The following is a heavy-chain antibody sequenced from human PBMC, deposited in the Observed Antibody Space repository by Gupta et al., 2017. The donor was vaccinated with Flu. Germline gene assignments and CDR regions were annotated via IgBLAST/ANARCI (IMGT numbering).Heavy chain of an antibody. V-gene: IGHV5-51*01. CDR3: AREGGWMATFNFYYGMDV. D-gene: IGHD5-24*01. J-gene: IGHJ6*02. CDR2: IFPGDSYT. Sequence: EVQLVQSGAEVKKPGESLKISCQGSGYSFTTYWIAWVRQMHGNGLEWMGIIFPGDSYTRYSPSFQGQVTISVDKSISTAYLQWSSLKASDTAIYYCAREGGWMATFNFYYGMDVWGQGTTVTVSS. CDR1: GYSFTTYW.